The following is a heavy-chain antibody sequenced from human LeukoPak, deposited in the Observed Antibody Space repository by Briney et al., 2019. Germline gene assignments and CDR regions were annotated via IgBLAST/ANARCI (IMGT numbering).Heavy chain of an antibody. D-gene: IGHD4-17*01. CDR1: GFTVSSNY. CDR3: ARGQATVPFYY. CDR2: IYVGGTT. V-gene: IGHV3-66*01. Sequence: GGSLRLSCAASGFTVSSNYMSWVRQAPGKGLEWVAFIYVGGTTYYAESVRGRFTISRDNSNNTLDLQMNSLRAEDTAVYYCARGQATVPFYYWGQGTLVTVSS. J-gene: IGHJ4*02.